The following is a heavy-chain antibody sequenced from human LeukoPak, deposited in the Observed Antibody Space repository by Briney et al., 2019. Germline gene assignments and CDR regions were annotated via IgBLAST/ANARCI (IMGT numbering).Heavy chain of an antibody. Sequence: GGSLRLSCAASGNYWMHWVRQAPGKGLVWVSHINSDGSWTSYADSVKGRFTISKDNTKNTVYLQMNNLRAEDTAVYYCVSFYETYWGRGTLVTVSS. CDR3: VSFYETY. CDR1: GNYW. D-gene: IGHD2-2*01. CDR2: INSDGSWT. V-gene: IGHV3-74*01. J-gene: IGHJ4*02.